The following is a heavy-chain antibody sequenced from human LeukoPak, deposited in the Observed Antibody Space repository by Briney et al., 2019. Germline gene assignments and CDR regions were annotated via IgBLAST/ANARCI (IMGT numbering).Heavy chain of an antibody. Sequence: SETLSLTGAVAGCSISSSNCWSWVRQPPGQGLEGIGEMYPSRSTNYTPSLKSPITISIYKTKNHFSLTLTSVTAAATAVYYCATVSEKREHYFDYWGQGPLVTVSS. V-gene: IGHV4-4*02. J-gene: IGHJ4*02. CDR1: GCSISSSNC. D-gene: IGHD1-26*01. CDR2: MYPSRST. CDR3: ATVSEKREHYFDY.